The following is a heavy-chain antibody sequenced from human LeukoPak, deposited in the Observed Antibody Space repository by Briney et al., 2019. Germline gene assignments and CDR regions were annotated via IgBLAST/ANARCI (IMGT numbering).Heavy chain of an antibody. J-gene: IGHJ3*02. D-gene: IGHD2-8*01. CDR3: ARPYCTNGVCWGAFDI. CDR2: IYYSGST. Sequence: PSETLSLTCTVSGGSISSSSYYWGWIRQPPGKGLEWVGSIYYSGSTNYNPSLKSRVTISVDTSKNQFSLKLSSVTAADTAVYYCARPYCTNGVCWGAFDIWGQGTMVTVSS. CDR1: GGSISSSSYY. V-gene: IGHV4-39*07.